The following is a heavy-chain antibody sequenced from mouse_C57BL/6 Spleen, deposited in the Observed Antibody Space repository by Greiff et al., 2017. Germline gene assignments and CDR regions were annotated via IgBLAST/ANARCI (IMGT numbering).Heavy chain of an antibody. J-gene: IGHJ3*01. Sequence: VHLVESGPELVKPGASVKISCKASGYAFSSSWMNWVKQRPGQGLEWIGRIYPGDGDTNYNGKFKGKATLTADKSSSTAYMQLSGLTSEDSAVYFCESSDDYDCWGQGTLVTVSA. CDR1: GYAFSSSW. CDR2: IYPGDGDT. CDR3: ESSDDYDC. V-gene: IGHV1-82*01. D-gene: IGHD2-4*01.